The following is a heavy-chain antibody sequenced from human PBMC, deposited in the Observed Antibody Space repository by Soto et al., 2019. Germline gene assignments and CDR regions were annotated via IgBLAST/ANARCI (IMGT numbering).Heavy chain of an antibody. CDR1: GFSFSTYN. CDR3: ARDRCYDGTCYSASDS. V-gene: IGHV3-48*02. Sequence: LRLSCAASGFSFSTYNMDWVRQAPGKGPEWIAYIGTTSFTIYYADSVKGRFTISRDNDRNSLYLEMNSLRDEDTAVYYCARDRCYDGTCYSASDSWGQGTLVTVSS. J-gene: IGHJ5*01. CDR2: IGTTSFTI. D-gene: IGHD2-15*01.